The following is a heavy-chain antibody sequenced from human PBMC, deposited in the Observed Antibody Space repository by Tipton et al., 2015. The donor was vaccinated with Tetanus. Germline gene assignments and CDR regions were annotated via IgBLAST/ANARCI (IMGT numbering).Heavy chain of an antibody. CDR1: GYTFTGYY. CDR3: ARLPPGGDYAGSSVY. V-gene: IGHV1-2*02. D-gene: IGHD4-17*01. Sequence: QSGAEVKKPGASVKVSCKASGYTFTGYYMHWVRQAPGQGLEWMGWINPNSGGTNYAQKFQGRVTMTRDTSISTAYMELSRLRSDDTAVYYCARLPPGGDYAGSSVYWDQGTLVTVSS. CDR2: INPNSGGT. J-gene: IGHJ4*02.